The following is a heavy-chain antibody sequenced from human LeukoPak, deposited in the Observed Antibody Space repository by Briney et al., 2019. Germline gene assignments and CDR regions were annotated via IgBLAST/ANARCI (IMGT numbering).Heavy chain of an antibody. CDR3: AKGMGATNYFEY. D-gene: IGHD1-26*01. Sequence: GGSLRLSCAASGFSFSSSGMHWVRQAPGKGLEWVSVISHDGSNKYYADSVKGRFTISRDDSKNTLYLQMNSLRAEDTAVYYCAKGMGATNYFEYWGQGTLVTVSS. CDR1: GFSFSSSG. CDR2: ISHDGSNK. J-gene: IGHJ4*02. V-gene: IGHV3-30*18.